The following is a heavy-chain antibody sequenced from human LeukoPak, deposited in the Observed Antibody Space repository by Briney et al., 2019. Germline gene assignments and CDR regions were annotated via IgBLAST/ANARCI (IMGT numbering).Heavy chain of an antibody. CDR3: ARRPTGDPKFDY. Sequence: SETLSLTCSVSGGSISNYFWTWIRQPPGKGLEWIGYIYSSGSTYYNPSLKSRVTISVDTSKNRFSLKLSTVTAADTAVYYCARRPTGDPKFDYWGQGTQVTASS. J-gene: IGHJ4*02. V-gene: IGHV4-59*08. CDR1: GGSISNYF. D-gene: IGHD7-27*01. CDR2: IYSSGST.